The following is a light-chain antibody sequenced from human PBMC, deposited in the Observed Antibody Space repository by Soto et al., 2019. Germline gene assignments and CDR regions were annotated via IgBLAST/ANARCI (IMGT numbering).Light chain of an antibody. CDR2: GAS. V-gene: IGKV3-20*01. J-gene: IGKJ2*01. CDR3: QQYGSSPRT. Sequence: EIVLTQSPGTLSLSPGERATLSCRASQNVSSSYLAWYQQKPGQAPRLLIYGASSRATDIPDRFSGSGSGTDFTLTISRLEPEDFAVYSCQQYGSSPRTFGQGTKLEIK. CDR1: QNVSSSY.